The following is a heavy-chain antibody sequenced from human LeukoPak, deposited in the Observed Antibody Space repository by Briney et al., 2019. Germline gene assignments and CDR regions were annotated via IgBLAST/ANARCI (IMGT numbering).Heavy chain of an antibody. J-gene: IGHJ3*02. CDR1: GFTFSNAW. V-gene: IGHV3-15*01. D-gene: IGHD4/OR15-4a*01. Sequence: GGSLSLSCAASGFTFSNAWMSWVRQAPGKGLEWVGRIKTKTDGGTTDYAAPVKGIFTISRDDSKNTLYLLMNSLKTEDTAVYYCTTEVLEGATDGTIAIWGQGTMVTVSS. CDR2: IKTKTDGGTT. CDR3: TTEVLEGATDGTIAI.